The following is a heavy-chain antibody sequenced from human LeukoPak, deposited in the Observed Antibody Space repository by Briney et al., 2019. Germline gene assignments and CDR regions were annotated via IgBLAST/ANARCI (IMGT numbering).Heavy chain of an antibody. V-gene: IGHV3-74*01. CDR3: AREAYSNYAYDM. D-gene: IGHD6-13*01. CDR1: GFTFSTYW. CDR2: INSDGGNT. J-gene: IGHJ3*02. Sequence: PGGSLRLPCAASGFTFSTYWIHWVRQAPGKGLVWVSRINSDGGNTVYADSAKGRFTISRDNVKNTVYLQMNSLRAEDTAVYYCAREAYSNYAYDMWGQGTMVIVSS.